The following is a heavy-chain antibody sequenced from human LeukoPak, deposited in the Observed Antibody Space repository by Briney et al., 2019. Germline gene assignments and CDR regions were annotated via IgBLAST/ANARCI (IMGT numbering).Heavy chain of an antibody. CDR3: VREGCYHSGSLPTFYFDY. Sequence: GSLRLSCAASGFDFHNYVIHWVRQAPGKGLEWVAVISYDVGVKYHADSVKGRFTISRDSSSKTVYLQMNSLRTEDTAVYYCVREGCYHSGSLPTFYFDYWGQGTLVTVSS. V-gene: IGHV3-30-3*01. CDR2: ISYDVGVK. J-gene: IGHJ4*02. CDR1: GFDFHNYV. D-gene: IGHD3-10*01.